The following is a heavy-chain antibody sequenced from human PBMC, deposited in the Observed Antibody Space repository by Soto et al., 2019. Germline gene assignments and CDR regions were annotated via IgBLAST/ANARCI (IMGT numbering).Heavy chain of an antibody. CDR2: IIPISGTA. D-gene: IGHD2-2*01. CDR3: ARSQGSSTSVEMFYYYYYGMDG. V-gene: IGHV1-69*01. CDR1: GGTFSSYA. J-gene: IGHJ6*02. Sequence: QVQLVQSGAEVKKPGSSLKVSCKASGGTFSSYAISWVRQAPGQGLEWMGGIIPISGTANYAQKFQGRVTITADESTSTAYMGLSSLRTEDTSVYYCARSQGSSTSVEMFYYYYYGMDGWGQGTTVTVSS.